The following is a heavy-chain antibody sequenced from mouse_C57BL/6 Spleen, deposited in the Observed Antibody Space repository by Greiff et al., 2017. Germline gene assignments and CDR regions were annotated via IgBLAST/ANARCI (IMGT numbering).Heavy chain of an antibody. CDR2: INPSNGGT. V-gene: IGHV1-53*01. CDR1: GYTFTSYW. CDR3: ARPVYYGSPWFAY. J-gene: IGHJ3*01. D-gene: IGHD1-1*01. Sequence: QVHVKQPGTELVKPGASVKLSCKASGYTFTSYWMHWVKQRPGQGLEWIGNINPSNGGTNYNEKFKSKATLTVDKSSSTAYMQLSSLTSEDSAVYYCARPVYYGSPWFAYWGQGTLVTVSA.